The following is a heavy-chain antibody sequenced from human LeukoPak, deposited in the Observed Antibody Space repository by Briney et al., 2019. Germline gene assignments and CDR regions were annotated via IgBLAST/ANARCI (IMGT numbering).Heavy chain of an antibody. CDR3: ARDGGRGFNYGQYYFDH. CDR2: IYTSGST. D-gene: IGHD5-18*01. V-gene: IGHV4-61*02. J-gene: IGHJ4*02. Sequence: PSETLSLTCTVSGGSISSGSYYWSWIRQPAGKGLEWIGRIYTSGSTNYNPSLKSRVTISYTSKNQFSLKLNSVTAADTAVYYCARDGGRGFNYGQYYFDHWGQGTLVTVSS. CDR1: GGSISSGSYY.